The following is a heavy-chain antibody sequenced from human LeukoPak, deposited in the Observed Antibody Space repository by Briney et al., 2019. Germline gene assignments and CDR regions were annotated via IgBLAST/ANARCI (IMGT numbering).Heavy chain of an antibody. CDR2: IDSDGSRT. CDR1: RFTFSNYW. D-gene: IGHD1-26*01. Sequence: TGGSLRLSCAASRFTFSNYWVHWVRQAPGKGLVWVSRIDSDGSRTSYADSVKGRFTISRDNAKNTLYLQMNSLRAEDTAVYHCARKSGSYYFFDYWGQGTLVTVSS. V-gene: IGHV3-74*01. J-gene: IGHJ4*02. CDR3: ARKSGSYYFFDY.